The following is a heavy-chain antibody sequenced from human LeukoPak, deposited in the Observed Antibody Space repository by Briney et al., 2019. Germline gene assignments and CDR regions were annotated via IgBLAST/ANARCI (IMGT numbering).Heavy chain of an antibody. Sequence: GSSVKVSCKASGGTFSSYAISWVRQAPGQGLEWMGGIIPIFGTANYAQKFQGRVTITTDESTSTAYMELSSLRSEDTAVCYCARGGRRWLPPDYWGQGTLVTVSS. CDR2: IIPIFGTA. V-gene: IGHV1-69*05. D-gene: IGHD5-24*01. J-gene: IGHJ4*02. CDR1: GGTFSSYA. CDR3: ARGGRRWLPPDY.